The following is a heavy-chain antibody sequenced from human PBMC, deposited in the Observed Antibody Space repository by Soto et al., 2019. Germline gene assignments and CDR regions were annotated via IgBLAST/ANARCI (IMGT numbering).Heavy chain of an antibody. Sequence: SETLSLTCAVYGGSFSGYYWSWIRQPPGKGLEWIGEINHSGSTNYNPSLKSRVTISVDTSKNQFSLKLSSVTAADTAVYYRANTSSGLRGVQHWGQGTLVTVSS. J-gene: IGHJ1*01. CDR3: ANTSSGLRGVQH. CDR2: INHSGST. CDR1: GGSFSGYY. V-gene: IGHV4-34*01. D-gene: IGHD4-17*01.